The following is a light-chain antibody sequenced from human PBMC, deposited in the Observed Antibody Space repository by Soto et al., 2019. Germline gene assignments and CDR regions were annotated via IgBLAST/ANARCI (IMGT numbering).Light chain of an antibody. CDR2: EGS. CDR1: SSDVGSYNL. CDR3: CSYAGSTSSLV. V-gene: IGLV2-23*01. Sequence: QSALTQPASVSGSPGQSITISCTGTSSDVGSYNLVSWYQQHPGKAPKLMIYEGSKRPSGVSNRFSGSKSGYTASLTISGLQAEVDADYFCCSYAGSTSSLVFGGGTNLTVL. J-gene: IGLJ2*01.